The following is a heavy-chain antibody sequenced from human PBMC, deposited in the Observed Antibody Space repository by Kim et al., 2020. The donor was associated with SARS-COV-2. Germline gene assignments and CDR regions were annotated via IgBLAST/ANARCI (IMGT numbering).Heavy chain of an antibody. D-gene: IGHD3-22*01. CDR1: GFTFSDYY. V-gene: IGHV3-11*03. Sequence: GGSLRLSCAASGFTFSDYYMSGIRQAPGKGLEWVSYISSSSSYTNYADSVKGRFTISRDNAKNSLYLQMNSLSAEETAVYYCASQGDGGYDSSGWEQTWGAFDIWGQGTMVTVSS. CDR2: ISSSSSYT. CDR3: ASQGDGGYDSSGWEQTWGAFDI. J-gene: IGHJ3*02.